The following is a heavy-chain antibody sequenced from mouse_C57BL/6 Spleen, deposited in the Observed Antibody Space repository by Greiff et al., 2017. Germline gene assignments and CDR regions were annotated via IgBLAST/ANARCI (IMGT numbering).Heavy chain of an antibody. J-gene: IGHJ1*03. CDR1: GYAFSSYW. Sequence: VQLQQSGAELVKPGASVKISCKASGYAFSSYWMNWVKQRPGKGLEWIGQIYPGDGDTNYNGKFKGKATLTADKYSSTAYMQLSSLTSEYSAVYFCARYTSYWYFDVWGTGTTVTVSS. CDR3: ARYTSYWYFDV. D-gene: IGHD1-1*01. CDR2: IYPGDGDT. V-gene: IGHV1-80*01.